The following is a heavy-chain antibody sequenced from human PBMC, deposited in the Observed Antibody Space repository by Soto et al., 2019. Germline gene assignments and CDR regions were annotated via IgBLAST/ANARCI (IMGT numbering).Heavy chain of an antibody. CDR2: IIPIFGTA. CDR1: GGTFSSYA. V-gene: IGHV1-69*13. J-gene: IGHJ4*02. Sequence: ASVTVSCKASGGTFSSYAISWVRQAPGQGLEWMGGIIPIFGTANYAQKFQGRVTITADESTSTAYMELSSLRSEDTAVYYCAREGQQLAFDYWGQGTLVTVSS. D-gene: IGHD6-13*01. CDR3: AREGQQLAFDY.